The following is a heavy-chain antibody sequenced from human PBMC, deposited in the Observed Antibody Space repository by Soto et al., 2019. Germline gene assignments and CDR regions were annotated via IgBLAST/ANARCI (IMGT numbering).Heavy chain of an antibody. V-gene: IGHV3-11*01. Sequence: GGSLRLSCAASGFTFSDYYMSWFRQAPEKGLEWVSYASGSGGVKLYADSAKGRFTISRDDAKNSLYLQLNSLRADDTAVYYCARLGSIAAAGTPDYWGQGTLVTVSS. CDR1: GFTFSDYY. CDR3: ARLGSIAAAGTPDY. CDR2: ASGSGGVK. J-gene: IGHJ4*02. D-gene: IGHD6-13*01.